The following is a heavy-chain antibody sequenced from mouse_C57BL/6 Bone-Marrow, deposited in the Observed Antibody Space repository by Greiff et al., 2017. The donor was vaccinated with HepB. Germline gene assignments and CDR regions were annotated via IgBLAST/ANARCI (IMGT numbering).Heavy chain of an antibody. CDR1: GFTFSSYG. CDR2: ISSGGSYT. CDR3: ARHEGYCDV. V-gene: IGHV5-6*01. Sequence: EVQLVESGGDLVKPGGSLKLSCAASGFTFSSYGMSWVRQTPDKRLEWVGTISSGGSYTYYPDSVKGRFTISRDNAKNTLYLQMSSLKSEDTAMYYCARHEGYCDVWGTGTTVTVAS. J-gene: IGHJ1*03.